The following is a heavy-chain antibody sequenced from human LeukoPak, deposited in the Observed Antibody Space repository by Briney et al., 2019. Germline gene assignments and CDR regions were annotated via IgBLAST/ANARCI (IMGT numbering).Heavy chain of an antibody. CDR1: GFTVSSSY. V-gene: IGHV3-53*01. J-gene: IGHJ4*02. D-gene: IGHD6-13*01. CDR2: IYRDGTT. Sequence: GGSLRLSCAASGFTVSSSYMSWVRQAPGKGLEWVSVIYRDGTTYYADSVKGRFTISRDSSKNTLYLQMNSLRAEDTAVYYCARAYSSSWYFGYWGQGTLVTVSS. CDR3: ARAYSSSWYFGY.